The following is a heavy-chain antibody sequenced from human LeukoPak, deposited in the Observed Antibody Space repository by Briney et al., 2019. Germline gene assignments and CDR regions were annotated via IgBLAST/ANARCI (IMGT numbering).Heavy chain of an antibody. J-gene: IGHJ4*02. CDR2: ISSSGGTT. Sequence: GGSLRLSCAASGFTFSSYAMSWVRQAPGKGLEWVSAISSSGGTTYYADSVKGRFTISRDNAKNSLYLQMNSLRAEDTAVYYCARDGYNLYWGQGTLVTVSS. CDR1: GFTFSSYA. D-gene: IGHD5-24*01. V-gene: IGHV3-23*01. CDR3: ARDGYNLY.